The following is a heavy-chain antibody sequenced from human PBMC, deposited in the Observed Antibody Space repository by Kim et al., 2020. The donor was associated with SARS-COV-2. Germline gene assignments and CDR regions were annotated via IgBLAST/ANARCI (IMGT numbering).Heavy chain of an antibody. CDR3: ASGWYDGNFDY. J-gene: IGHJ4*02. Sequence: TTYNPALKIRVTMSVDTSKNQFSLKLSSVTAADTAVYYCASGWYDGNFDYWGQGTLVTVSS. D-gene: IGHD6-19*01. CDR2: T. V-gene: IGHV4-4*07.